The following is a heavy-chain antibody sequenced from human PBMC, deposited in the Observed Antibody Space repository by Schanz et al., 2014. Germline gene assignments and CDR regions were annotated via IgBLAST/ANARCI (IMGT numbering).Heavy chain of an antibody. CDR2: IWYDGNNK. CDR1: GFTFSNHG. CDR3: VRDKKGFVAVAGRAPFDY. J-gene: IGHJ4*02. Sequence: QVQLVESGGGVVQPGRSLRLSCAASGFTFSNHGMHWVRQSPGKGLEWVALIWYDGNNKKYADSVKGRFTISRDNAKNLLYLQMNSLRADDTAVYYCVRDKKGFVAVAGRAPFDYWGQGTLVTVSS. D-gene: IGHD6-19*01. V-gene: IGHV3-33*01.